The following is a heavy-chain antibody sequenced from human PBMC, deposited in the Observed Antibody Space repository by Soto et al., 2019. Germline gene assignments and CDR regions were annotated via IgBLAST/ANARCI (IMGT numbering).Heavy chain of an antibody. D-gene: IGHD3-3*01. CDR2: IYYSGST. CDR1: GGSISTSY. J-gene: IGHJ5*02. CDR3: GREVIPGSGYAHRPFDP. Sequence: KPSETLSLTCTVSGGSISTSYWNWIRQPPGKGLEWIGYIYYSGSTNYNPSLKSRVTISVDTSKNQFSLKLSSVTAADTAVYYCGREVIPGSGYAHRPFDPWGQGTLVTVSS. V-gene: IGHV4-59*01.